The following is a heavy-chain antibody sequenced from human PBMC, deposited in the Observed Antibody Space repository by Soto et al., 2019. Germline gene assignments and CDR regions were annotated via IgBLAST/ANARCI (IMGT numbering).Heavy chain of an antibody. CDR3: ARDIVVVVAATGAFAGSRGFDP. Sequence: QVQLVQSGAEVQKPGSSVKVSCKASGGTFSSYTISWVRQAPGQGLEWMGRIIPILGIANYAQKFQGRVTITADKSTSTAYMELSSLRSEDTAMYYCARDIVVVVAATGAFAGSRGFDPWGQGTLVTVSS. CDR1: GGTFSSYT. V-gene: IGHV1-69*08. D-gene: IGHD2-15*01. CDR2: IIPILGIA. J-gene: IGHJ5*02.